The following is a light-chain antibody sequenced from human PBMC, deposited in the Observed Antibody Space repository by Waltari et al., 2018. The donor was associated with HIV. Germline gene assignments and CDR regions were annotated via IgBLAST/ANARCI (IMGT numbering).Light chain of an antibody. CDR1: SLRKYY. V-gene: IGLV3-19*01. CDR2: GKN. Sequence: SSELTQDPAVSVALGQTVKIACLGDSLRKYYASWYRLRPGQAPQLLVYGKNSRPSGMPDRFAASSSGNRAFLTITGARAEDVADYYCACWDRSGDYILFGGGTSLTGL. CDR3: ACWDRSGDYIL. J-gene: IGLJ2*01.